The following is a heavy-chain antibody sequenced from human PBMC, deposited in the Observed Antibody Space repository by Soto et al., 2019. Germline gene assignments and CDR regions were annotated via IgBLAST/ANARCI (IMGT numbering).Heavy chain of an antibody. J-gene: IGHJ4*02. CDR1: GFTFSSYG. CDR2: ISGSGGST. V-gene: IGHV3-23*01. CDR3: AKARRGSYYFDY. Sequence: GGSLRLSCAASGFTFSSYGMSWVRQAPGKGLEWVSAISGSGGSTYYADSVKGRFTISRDNSKNTLYLQMNSLRAEDTAVYYCAKARRGSYYFDYWGQGTLVTVSS.